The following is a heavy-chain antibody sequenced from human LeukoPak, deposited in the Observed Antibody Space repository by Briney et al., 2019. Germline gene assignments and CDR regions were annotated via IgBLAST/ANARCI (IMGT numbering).Heavy chain of an antibody. CDR1: GFTFSRYG. D-gene: IGHD2-2*01. CDR3: ARDRQYLALDY. Sequence: GRSLRLSCAASGFTFSRYGMHWVRQAPGKGLEWVAAISYDGSNTYYAVSVEGRFTISRDISKDTLYLQIHSLRAEDTAVYYCARDRQYLALDYWGQGTLVTVSS. J-gene: IGHJ4*02. CDR2: ISYDGSNT. V-gene: IGHV3-33*01.